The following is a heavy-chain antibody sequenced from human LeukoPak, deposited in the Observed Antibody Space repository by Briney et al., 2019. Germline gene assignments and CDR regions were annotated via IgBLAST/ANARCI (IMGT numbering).Heavy chain of an antibody. J-gene: IGHJ3*02. D-gene: IGHD4-11*01. CDR1: GGSISSSSYY. CDR2: VYYSGST. V-gene: IGHV4-39*01. CDR3: ARQVYSNYYPDAFDI. Sequence: SETLSLTXTVSGGSISSSSYYWGWIRQPPGKGLEWIGSVYYSGSTYHNPSLKSRVTISVDTSKNQFSLKLSSVTAADTAMYYCARQVYSNYYPDAFDIWGQGTMVTVSS.